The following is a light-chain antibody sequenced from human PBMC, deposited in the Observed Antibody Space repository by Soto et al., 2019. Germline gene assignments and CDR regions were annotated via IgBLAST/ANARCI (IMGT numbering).Light chain of an antibody. V-gene: IGLV2-23*01. CDR2: EGS. CDR1: SSDVGSYNL. J-gene: IGLJ2*01. CDR3: CSFAGSTTVV. Sequence: QSALTQPASVSGSPGQSITISCTGTSSDVGSYNLVSWYQQHPGKAPKIMIYEGSKRPSGVSNRFSGSKSGNTASLTISGLQAEDEADDYCCSFAGSTTVVFGGGTKVTVL.